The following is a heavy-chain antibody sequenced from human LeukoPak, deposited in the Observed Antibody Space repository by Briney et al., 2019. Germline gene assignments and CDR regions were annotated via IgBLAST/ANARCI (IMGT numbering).Heavy chain of an antibody. CDR1: GFTFSSYG. D-gene: IGHD6-6*01. V-gene: IGHV3-23*01. J-gene: IGHJ6*03. CDR2: ISGSGGST. Sequence: GGSLRLSCAASGFTFSSYGMSWVRQAPGKGLEWVSAISGSGGSTYYADSVKGRFTISRDNSKNTLYLQMNSLRAEDTAVYYCAKEYSSSSYSYYMDVWGKGTTVTVSS. CDR3: AKEYSSSSYSYYMDV.